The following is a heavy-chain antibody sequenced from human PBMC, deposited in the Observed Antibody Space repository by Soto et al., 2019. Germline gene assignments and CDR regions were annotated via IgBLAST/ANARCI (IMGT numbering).Heavy chain of an antibody. CDR3: AKDRVERPYDDAFDI. CDR2: ISGSGGST. D-gene: IGHD3-22*01. Sequence: EVQLLESGGGLVQPGGSLRLSCAASGFTFSSYAMSWVRQAPGKGLEWVSAISGSGGSTYYADTVKGRFTISRDNSKNTQNLKINRMRAEDTAVYYFAKDRVERPYDDAFDIWGQGTMVTESS. J-gene: IGHJ3*02. V-gene: IGHV3-23*01. CDR1: GFTFSSYA.